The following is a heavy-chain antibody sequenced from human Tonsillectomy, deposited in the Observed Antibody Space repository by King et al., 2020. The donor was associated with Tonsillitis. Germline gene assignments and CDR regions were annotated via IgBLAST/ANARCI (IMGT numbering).Heavy chain of an antibody. D-gene: IGHD6-25*01. J-gene: IGHJ4*02. V-gene: IGHV3-72*01. CDR1: GFTFSDHY. Sequence: VQLVESGGGLVQPGGSLQLSCTASGFTFSDHYMDWVRQAPGKGLEWVGRTRNKANSYTTEYAASVKGRFTISRDDSKNSLYLQMNSLKTDDTSVYYCTTGRWGSGCSPIDYWGQGTLVTVSS. CDR2: TRNKANSYTT. CDR3: TTGRWGSGCSPIDY.